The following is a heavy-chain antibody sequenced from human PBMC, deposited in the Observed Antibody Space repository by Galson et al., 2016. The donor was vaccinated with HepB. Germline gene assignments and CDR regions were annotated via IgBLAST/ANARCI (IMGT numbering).Heavy chain of an antibody. V-gene: IGHV3-30-3*01. J-gene: IGHJ4*02. Sequence: SLRLSCATSGFTFSDYPMHWVRQAPGKGLEWVAVISFDGSNKYYADSVKGRFTISRDNSKNTLYLQMNSLRAEDTAVYYCARAPLEMATIQRGYFDYWGQGTLVTVSS. CDR1: GFTFSDYP. CDR2: ISFDGSNK. D-gene: IGHD5-24*01. CDR3: ARAPLEMATIQRGYFDY.